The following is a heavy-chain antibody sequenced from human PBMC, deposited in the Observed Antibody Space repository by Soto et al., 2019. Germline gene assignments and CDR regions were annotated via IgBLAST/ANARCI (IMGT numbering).Heavy chain of an antibody. Sequence: ASVKVSCKASGYTFTDYFIHWVRQAPGQGFEWMGWINPNSRGTNYAPKFQGRVTMTRDASNSTAYMELRGLRSDDTAVYYCARVTLKAGNWFDPWGQGTLVTVSS. J-gene: IGHJ5*02. CDR3: ARVTLKAGNWFDP. V-gene: IGHV1-2*02. CDR2: INPNSRGT. CDR1: GYTFTDYF.